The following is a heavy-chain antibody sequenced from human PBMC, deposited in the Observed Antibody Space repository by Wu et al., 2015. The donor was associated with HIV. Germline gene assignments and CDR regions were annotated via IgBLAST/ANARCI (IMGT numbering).Heavy chain of an antibody. CDR3: ARGRYSGYDYYYFYYAMDV. CDR2: MNPHNGHT. Sequence: QVQLVQSGAEVKKPGASVRVSCKASGYTLATYDIHWVRQATGQGLEWMGWMNPHNGHTLYTQKFQDRLTLTRDTSINTAYMELSSLRSEDTAVYYCARGRYSGYDYYYFYYAMDVWGQGTTVTVSS. CDR1: GYTLATYD. J-gene: IGHJ6*02. D-gene: IGHD5-12*01. V-gene: IGHV1-8*02.